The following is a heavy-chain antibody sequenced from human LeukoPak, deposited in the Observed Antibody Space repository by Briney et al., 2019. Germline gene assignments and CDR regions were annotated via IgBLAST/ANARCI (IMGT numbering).Heavy chain of an antibody. CDR3: ARDLGGSYRGFDY. D-gene: IGHD1-26*01. V-gene: IGHV3-30*03. Sequence: GGSLRLSCAASGFTFSSYGMHWVRQAPSKGLEWVAVISYDGSNKYYADSGKGRFTISRDNSKNTLYLQMNSLRAEDTAVYYCARDLGGSYRGFDYWGQGTLVTVSS. CDR1: GFTFSSYG. J-gene: IGHJ4*02. CDR2: ISYDGSNK.